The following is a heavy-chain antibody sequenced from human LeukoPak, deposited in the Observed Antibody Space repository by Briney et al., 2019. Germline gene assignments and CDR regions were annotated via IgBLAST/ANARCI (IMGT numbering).Heavy chain of an antibody. CDR2: ISYDGSNK. V-gene: IGHV3-30-3*02. CDR1: GFTFSSYA. CDR3: AKCMELWQYNWFDP. D-gene: IGHD5-18*01. J-gene: IGHJ5*02. Sequence: GGSLRLSCAASGFTFSSYAMHWVRQAPGKGLEWVAVISYDGSNKYYADSVKGRFTISRDNSKNTLYLQMNSLRAEDTAVYYCAKCMELWQYNWFDPWGQGTLVTVSS.